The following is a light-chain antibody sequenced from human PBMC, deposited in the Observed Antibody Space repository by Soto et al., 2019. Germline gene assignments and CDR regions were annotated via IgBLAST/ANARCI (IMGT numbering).Light chain of an antibody. Sequence: QSALTQPASVSGSPGQSVTISCTGTSSDVGGYNYVSWYQQHPGKAPKFMIYDVSNRPSGVSTRFSGSKSGNTASLTISGPQAEDEADYYCSSYTTGSTPVVFGGGTKLTVL. CDR3: SSYTTGSTPVV. V-gene: IGLV2-14*01. CDR1: SSDVGGYNY. CDR2: DVS. J-gene: IGLJ2*01.